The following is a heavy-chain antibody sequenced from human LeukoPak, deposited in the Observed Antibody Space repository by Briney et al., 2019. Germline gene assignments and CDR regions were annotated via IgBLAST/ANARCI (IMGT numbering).Heavy chain of an antibody. D-gene: IGHD6-19*01. V-gene: IGHV3-9*01. Sequence: GGSLRLSCAASGFTFDDYAMHWVRQAPGKGLEWVSGISWNSGSIGYADSVKGRFTISRDNAKNSLYLQMNSLRAEDTALYYCARVGVAGPFDYWGQGTLVTVSS. CDR3: ARVGVAGPFDY. J-gene: IGHJ4*02. CDR1: GFTFDDYA. CDR2: ISWNSGSI.